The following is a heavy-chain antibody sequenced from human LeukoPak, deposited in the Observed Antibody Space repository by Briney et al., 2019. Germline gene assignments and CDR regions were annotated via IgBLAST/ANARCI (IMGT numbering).Heavy chain of an antibody. CDR1: GGSTSGYY. CDR2: VHSGDNS. Sequence: SETLSLTCTVSGGSTSGYYWSWIRQPAGKGLEWIGRVHSGDNSDSIPSLKSRLAMSLDTSTNRFSLKLTSVTAADTAVYFCARSRGTIYRADVFDIWGQGTMVTVSS. V-gene: IGHV4-4*07. D-gene: IGHD1-1*01. J-gene: IGHJ3*02. CDR3: ARSRGTIYRADVFDI.